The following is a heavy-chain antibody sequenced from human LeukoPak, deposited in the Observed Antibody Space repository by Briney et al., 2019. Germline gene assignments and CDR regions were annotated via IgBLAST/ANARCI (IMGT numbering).Heavy chain of an antibody. D-gene: IGHD3-9*01. V-gene: IGHV4-34*01. Sequence: SETLSLTCAVYGGSFSGYYWSWIRQPPGKGLEWIGEINHSGSTNYNPSLKSRVTISVDTSKNQFSLKLSSVTAADTAVYYCARVYDILTGYFGYWGQGTLVTVSS. CDR2: INHSGST. J-gene: IGHJ4*02. CDR1: GGSFSGYY. CDR3: ARVYDILTGYFGY.